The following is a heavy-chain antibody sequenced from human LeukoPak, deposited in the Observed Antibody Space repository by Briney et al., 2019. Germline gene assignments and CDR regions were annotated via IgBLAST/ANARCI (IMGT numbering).Heavy chain of an antibody. J-gene: IGHJ4*02. CDR3: AKRSPSGTFYFDY. D-gene: IGHD1-26*01. CDR1: GFTFSSYA. V-gene: IGHV3-23*01. CDR2: IGFRVGDI. Sequence: PGGSLRLSCAASGFTFSSYALSWVRQSPGEGLGWVSSIGFRVGDILYADSVKGRFIISRDNSKNTLYLYMNSLRADDTAVYFCAKRSPSGTFYFDYWGQGTQVIVSS.